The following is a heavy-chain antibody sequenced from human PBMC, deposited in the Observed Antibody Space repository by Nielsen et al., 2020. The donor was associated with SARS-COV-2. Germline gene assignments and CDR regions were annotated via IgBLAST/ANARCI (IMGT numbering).Heavy chain of an antibody. CDR3: ARGGRGHGFFDS. Sequence: GESLKISCAASGFTFSSYAMHWVRQAPGKGLEWVSSIDFSSKYIFYADSVRGRFTISRDNTRKSLFLQMNSLRAEDTALYYCARGGRGHGFFDSWGQGTLVTVSS. CDR2: IDFSSKYI. D-gene: IGHD3-10*01. CDR1: GFTFSSYA. V-gene: IGHV3-21*01. J-gene: IGHJ4*02.